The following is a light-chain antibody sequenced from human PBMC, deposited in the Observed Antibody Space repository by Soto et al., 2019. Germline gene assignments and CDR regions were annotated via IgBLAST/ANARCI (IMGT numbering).Light chain of an antibody. CDR1: QSISSW. CDR2: KAS. Sequence: DIQMTQSPSTLSASVGDRVTITCRASQSISSWLAWYQQKPGKAPKLLIYKASSLESGVPSRISGRESGTEFTLTISSLQPDDFATYYCQQYNSYSPYTFGQGTKLEIK. J-gene: IGKJ2*01. CDR3: QQYNSYSPYT. V-gene: IGKV1-5*03.